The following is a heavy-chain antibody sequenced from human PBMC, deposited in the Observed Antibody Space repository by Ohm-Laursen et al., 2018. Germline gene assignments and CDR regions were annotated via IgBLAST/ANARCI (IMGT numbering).Heavy chain of an antibody. CDR2: IFYSGRT. J-gene: IGHJ4*02. CDR3: ARGRWIQDGGSTANDY. V-gene: IGHV4-59*01. Sequence: PSQTLSLTWTVSGGSISGYYWSWIRQPPGQGLEWIGYIFYSGRTNYNPSLKSRVTISVDTSKNQFFLRLSSVTAADTAVYYCARGRWIQDGGSTANDYWGQGTLVTVSS. D-gene: IGHD5-18*01. CDR1: GGSISGYY.